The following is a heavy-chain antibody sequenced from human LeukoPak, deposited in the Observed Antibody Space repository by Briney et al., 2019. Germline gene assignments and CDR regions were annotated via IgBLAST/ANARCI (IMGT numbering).Heavy chain of an antibody. D-gene: IGHD2-15*01. Sequence: SETLSLTCAVYGGSFSGYYWSWIRQPPGKGLGWIGEINHSGSTNYNPSLKSRVTISVDTSKNQFSLKLSSVTAADTAVYYCARAMVVAATTYYFDYWGQGTLVTVSS. CDR3: ARAMVVAATTYYFDY. CDR2: INHSGST. J-gene: IGHJ4*02. V-gene: IGHV4-34*01. CDR1: GGSFSGYY.